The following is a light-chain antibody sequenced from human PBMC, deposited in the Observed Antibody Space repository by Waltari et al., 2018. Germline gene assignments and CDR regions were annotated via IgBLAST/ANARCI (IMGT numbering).Light chain of an antibody. Sequence: SYELTQPPSVSVSPGQTAKIPCSGDALPKQYTYWYQQKPGQAPLLVIYKDTERPSGIPERLPGSSSGTTVTLTISGVQAEDEADYYCLSAYSGGSQGVFGGGTKLTVL. V-gene: IGLV3-25*03. CDR2: KDT. CDR3: LSAYSGGSQGV. J-gene: IGLJ2*01. CDR1: ALPKQY.